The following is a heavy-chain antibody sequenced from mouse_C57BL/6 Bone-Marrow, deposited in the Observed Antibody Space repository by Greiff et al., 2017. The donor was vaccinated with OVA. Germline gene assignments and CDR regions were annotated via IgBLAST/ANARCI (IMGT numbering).Heavy chain of an antibody. CDR1: GFTFSSYG. CDR2: ISSGGSYT. V-gene: IGHV5-6*01. J-gene: IGHJ2*01. Sequence: EVKLVESGGDLVKPGGSLKLSCAASGFTFSSYGMSWVRQTPDKRLEWVATISSGGSYTYYPDSVKGRFTISRDNAKNTLYLQMSSLKSEDTAMYYCARSYYYFDYWGQGTTLTVSS. D-gene: IGHD6-5*01. CDR3: ARSYYYFDY.